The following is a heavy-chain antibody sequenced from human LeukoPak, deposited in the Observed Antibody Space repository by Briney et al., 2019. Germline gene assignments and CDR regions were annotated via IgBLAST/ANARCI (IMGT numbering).Heavy chain of an antibody. D-gene: IGHD3-16*01. CDR2: IKSKTDGGTI. CDR1: RFTFSSYS. CDR3: ATNYGSVWAYYFDY. V-gene: IGHV3-15*01. J-gene: IGHJ4*02. Sequence: PGGSLRLSCAASRFTFSSYSMNWVRQAPGKGLECLGRIKSKTDGGTIDYAAPVKGRFTIARDDSKNTLYLQMNTLKTEDTAVYHCATNYGSVWAYYFDYWGQGTLVTVSS.